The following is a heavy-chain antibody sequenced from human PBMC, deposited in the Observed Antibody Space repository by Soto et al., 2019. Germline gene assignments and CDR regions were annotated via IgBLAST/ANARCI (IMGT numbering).Heavy chain of an antibody. CDR1: GYTFTSYD. CDR3: AGVDTDNVTGDFDL. D-gene: IGHD5-18*01. Sequence: QVQLVQSGAEVKKPGASVKVSCKASGYTFTSYDINWVRQATGQGLEWMGWMNPNSGNTGYAQKFQGRVTMTMNTSRTTAYMELRSLRSEDASVYYCAGVDTDNVTGDFDLWGRCTLVTLSS. V-gene: IGHV1-8*01. J-gene: IGHJ2*01. CDR2: MNPNSGNT.